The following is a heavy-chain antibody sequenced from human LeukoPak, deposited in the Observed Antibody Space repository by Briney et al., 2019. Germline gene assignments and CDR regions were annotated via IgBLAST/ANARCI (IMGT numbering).Heavy chain of an antibody. Sequence: SETLSLTCTVSGGSISSYYWSWIRQPPGKGLEWIAYISHSGITNYNPSLKSRVTISVDTSKSQFSLKLSSVTAADTAVYYCTSFTFGHNWFDPWGQGTLVTVSS. D-gene: IGHD2/OR15-2a*01. CDR1: GGSISSYY. V-gene: IGHV4-59*08. CDR3: TSFTFGHNWFDP. CDR2: ISHSGIT. J-gene: IGHJ5*02.